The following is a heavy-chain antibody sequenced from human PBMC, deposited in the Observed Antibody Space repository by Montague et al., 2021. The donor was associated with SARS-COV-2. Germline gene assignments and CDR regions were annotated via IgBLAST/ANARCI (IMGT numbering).Heavy chain of an antibody. J-gene: IGHJ6*02. D-gene: IGHD2-15*01. V-gene: IGHV4-34*01. CDR3: ARGYCSGSGCDFYYGMDV. CDR1: GGSFSGYY. CDR2: TNDSGRT. Sequence: SETLSLTCAVSGGSFSGYYWSWIRQPPGRGLEWIGETNDSGRTNYNPSLKGRVTISVDTSKNQFSLRLSSVTAADTAVYYCARGYCSGSGCDFYYGMDVWGQGTLVTVSS.